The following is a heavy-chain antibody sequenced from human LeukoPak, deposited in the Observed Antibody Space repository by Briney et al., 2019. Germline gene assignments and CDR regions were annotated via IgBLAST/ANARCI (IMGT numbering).Heavy chain of an antibody. V-gene: IGHV4-59*01. CDR1: GGSISTYY. CDR2: IYSRGST. D-gene: IGHD3-10*01. J-gene: IGHJ4*02. Sequence: SETLSLTCTVSGGSISTYYWSWIRQPPGKGLEWIGHIYSRGSTNYNRSLGDRVTISVDTSKNHFSLMLNSVTAADTAIYYCGRDQEHNHGRVIGHWGQGTLVTVSS. CDR3: GRDQEHNHGRVIGH.